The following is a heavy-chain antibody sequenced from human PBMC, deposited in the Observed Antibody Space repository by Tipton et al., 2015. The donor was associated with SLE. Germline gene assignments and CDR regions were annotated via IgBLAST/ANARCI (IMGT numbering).Heavy chain of an antibody. D-gene: IGHD2-21*01. Sequence: TPSLTCTVSGGSISSSSYYWGWIRQPPGKGLEWIGSIYYSGSTYYNPSLKSRVTISVDTSKNQFSLKLSSVTAADTAVYYCARLRVISYYFGYWGQGTLVTVSS. CDR1: GGSISSSSYY. CDR2: IYYSGST. CDR3: ARLRVISYYFGY. J-gene: IGHJ4*02. V-gene: IGHV4-39*07.